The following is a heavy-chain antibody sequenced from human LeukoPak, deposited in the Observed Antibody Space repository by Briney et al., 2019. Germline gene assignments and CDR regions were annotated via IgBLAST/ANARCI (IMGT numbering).Heavy chain of an antibody. CDR1: GFTFSSYA. CDR2: ITGRGEST. CDR3: ARDRRLASFDY. Sequence: AGGSLRLSCAASGFTFSSYAMSWVRQAPGKGLEWVSGITGRGESTYYADSVKGRFTISRDNSKNTLYLQMNSLRAEDAAIYYCARDRRLASFDYGGQGTLVTVSS. J-gene: IGHJ4*02. D-gene: IGHD6-25*01. V-gene: IGHV3-23*01.